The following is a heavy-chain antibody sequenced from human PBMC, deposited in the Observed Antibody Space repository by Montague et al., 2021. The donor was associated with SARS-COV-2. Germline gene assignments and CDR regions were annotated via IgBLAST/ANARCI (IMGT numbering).Heavy chain of an antibody. V-gene: IGHV4-34*01. D-gene: IGHD3-9*01. CDR2: IRHNGGT. CDR3: ARGQRFFDLPYDDFDI. CDR1: GESFTDFF. J-gene: IGHJ3*02. Sequence: SETLSLTCAVYGESFTDFFWNWIRQTPEKGLEWIGEIRHNGGTHYNPSLKSRVTISVDTSKNQVSLKLSSVTAADTAVYYCARGQRFFDLPYDDFDIWAQGTMVIVSS.